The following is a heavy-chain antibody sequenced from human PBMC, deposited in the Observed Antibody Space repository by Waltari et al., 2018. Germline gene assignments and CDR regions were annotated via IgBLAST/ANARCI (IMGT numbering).Heavy chain of an antibody. CDR2: SSGSGGST. J-gene: IGHJ4*02. CDR1: GFTFSSYA. Sequence: EVQLLESGGGLVQPGGSLRLSCAASGFTFSSYAMTWVRQAPGEGRGWDSVSSGSGGSTCYADSVKGRFTISRDNSKNILYLQMNSLRAEDTAVYYCAKKIGGEAVPAIPFDCWGQGTLVTVSS. V-gene: IGHV3-23*01. CDR3: AKKIGGEAVPAIPFDC. D-gene: IGHD2-2*01.